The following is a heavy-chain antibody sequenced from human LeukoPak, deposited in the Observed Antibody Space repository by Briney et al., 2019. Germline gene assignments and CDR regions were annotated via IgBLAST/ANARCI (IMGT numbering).Heavy chain of an antibody. CDR1: GFTFSSYW. CDR3: ARGTYYYDSSGYPYFDY. CDR2: IWYDGSNK. D-gene: IGHD3-22*01. Sequence: GGSLRLSCAASGFTFSSYWMSWVRQAPGKGLEWVAVIWYDGSNKYYADSVKGRFTISRDNSKNTLYLQMNSLRAEDTAVYYCARGTYYYDSSGYPYFDYWGQGALVTVSS. J-gene: IGHJ4*02. V-gene: IGHV3-33*08.